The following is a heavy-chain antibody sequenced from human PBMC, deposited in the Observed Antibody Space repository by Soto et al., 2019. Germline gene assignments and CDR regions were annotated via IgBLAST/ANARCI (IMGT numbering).Heavy chain of an antibody. CDR2: ISAYNGNT. CDR3: ARYGDYMNLGYVFDI. CDR1: GYTFTSYG. D-gene: IGHD4-17*01. Sequence: ASVKVSCKASGYTFTSYGISWVRQAPGQGLEWMGWISAYNGNTNYVQKLQGRVTMTTDTSTSTAYMELRSLRSDDTAVYYCARYGDYMNLGYVFDIWGQGTMVTVSS. V-gene: IGHV1-18*01. J-gene: IGHJ3*02.